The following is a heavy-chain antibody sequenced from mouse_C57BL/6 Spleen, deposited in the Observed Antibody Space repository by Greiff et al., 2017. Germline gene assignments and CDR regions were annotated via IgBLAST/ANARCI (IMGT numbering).Heavy chain of an antibody. J-gene: IGHJ2*01. V-gene: IGHV1-55*01. CDR3: ARSRSNYDY. CDR1: GYTFTSYW. Sequence: LQQSGAELVKPGASVKMSCKASGYTFTSYWITWVKQRPGQGLEWIGDIYPGSGSTNYNEKFKSKATLTVDTSSSTAYMQLSSLTSEDSAVYYCARSRSNYDYWGQGTTLTVSS. CDR2: IYPGSGST. D-gene: IGHD2-5*01.